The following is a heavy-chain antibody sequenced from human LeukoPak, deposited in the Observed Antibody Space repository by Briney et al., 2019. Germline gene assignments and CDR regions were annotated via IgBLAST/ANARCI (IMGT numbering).Heavy chain of an antibody. J-gene: IGHJ4*03. CDR3: ARDARVGDPFDY. CDR1: GFTFRNNS. Sequence: GYLRVSCAASGFTFRNNSLDWVGQTPGKGLPRVSRIRTDGDTSYADSVRGRFTISRDNSKNTLYLQMNSLRAEDTAVYYCARDARVGDPFDYWGQGTTVTVSS. D-gene: IGHD4-17*01. CDR2: IRTDGDT. V-gene: IGHV3-74*01.